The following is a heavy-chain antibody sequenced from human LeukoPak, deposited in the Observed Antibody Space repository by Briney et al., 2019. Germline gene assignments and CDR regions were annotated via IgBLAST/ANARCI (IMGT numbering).Heavy chain of an antibody. CDR1: GFTFRSYW. CDR2: ISSSSSYI. CDR3: ARARSTVAGTHYFDY. J-gene: IGHJ4*02. V-gene: IGHV3-21*01. Sequence: PGGSLRLSCAASGFTFRSYWMNWVRQAPGKGLEWVSSISSSSSYIYYADSVKGRFTISRDNAKNSLYLQMNSLRAEDTAVYYCARARSTVAGTHYFDYWGQGTLVTVSS. D-gene: IGHD6-19*01.